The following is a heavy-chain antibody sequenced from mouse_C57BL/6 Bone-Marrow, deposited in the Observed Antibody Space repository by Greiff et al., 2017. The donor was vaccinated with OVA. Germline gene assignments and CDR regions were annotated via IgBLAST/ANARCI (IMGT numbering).Heavy chain of an antibody. CDR1: GYSITSGYY. V-gene: IGHV3-6*01. CDR2: ISYDGSN. Sequence: ESGPGLVKPSQSLSLTCSVTGYSITSGYYWNWIRQFPGNKLEWMGYISYDGSNNYNPSLKNRISITRDTSKNQFFLKLNSVTTEDTATYYCARDGGEMDYWGQGTSVTVSS. CDR3: ARDGGEMDY. J-gene: IGHJ4*01.